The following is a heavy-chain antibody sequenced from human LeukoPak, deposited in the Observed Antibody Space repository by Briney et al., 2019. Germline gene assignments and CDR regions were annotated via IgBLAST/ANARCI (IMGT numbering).Heavy chain of an antibody. V-gene: IGHV3-30*18. CDR3: AKDRAPGPGGNFFDY. CDR1: GFTFSSYG. D-gene: IGHD4-23*01. CDR2: ISYDGSNK. Sequence: PGRSLRLSCAASGFTFSSYGMHWVRQAPGKGLEWVAVISYDGSNKYYADSVKGRFTISRDNSKNTLYLQMNSLRAEDMAVYYCAKDRAPGPGGNFFDYWGQGTLVTVSS. J-gene: IGHJ4*02.